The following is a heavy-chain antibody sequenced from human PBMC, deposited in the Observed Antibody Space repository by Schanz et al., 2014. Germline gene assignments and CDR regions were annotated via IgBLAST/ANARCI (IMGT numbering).Heavy chain of an antibody. CDR2: IYYSGST. Sequence: QLQLQESGPGLVKPSETLSLTCTVSGGSISSSSYYWGWIRQPPGKGLEWIGSIYYSGSTYYNPSLKSRVPIPVDTPKTQFPLKRSFVTAADTAVYYCARHSGYYYYYGMDVWGQGTTVTVSS. CDR3: ARHSGYYYYYGMDV. CDR1: GGSISSSSYY. V-gene: IGHV4-39*01. J-gene: IGHJ6*02.